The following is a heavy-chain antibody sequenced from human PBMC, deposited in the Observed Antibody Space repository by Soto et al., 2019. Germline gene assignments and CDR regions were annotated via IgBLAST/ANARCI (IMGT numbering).Heavy chain of an antibody. CDR3: ARVGSSSWYDGYYYGMDV. CDR2: IIPILGST. Sequence: VKVSCKASGGTFSSYTISWVRQAPGQGLEWMGRIIPILGSTSYALKFQGRVTMTRDTSTSTVYMELSSLRSEDTAVYYCARVGSSSWYDGYYYGMDVWGQGTTVTVSS. CDR1: GGTFSSYT. J-gene: IGHJ6*02. D-gene: IGHD6-13*01. V-gene: IGHV1-69*08.